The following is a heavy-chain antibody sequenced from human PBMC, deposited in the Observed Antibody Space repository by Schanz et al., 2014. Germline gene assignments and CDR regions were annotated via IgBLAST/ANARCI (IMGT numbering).Heavy chain of an antibody. Sequence: EVQLVESGGDLVQPGGSLRLSCAASGFTFTNYAMSWVRQAPGKGLEWVSLISDSGDTAYYADSVKGRFTISRDNFKGALYLQMSSLRAEDTAVYYCAKTPREYCNYDNCPNWFDSWGQGTLVTASS. CDR1: GFTFTNYA. V-gene: IGHV3-23*04. CDR2: ISDSGDTA. CDR3: AKTPREYCNYDNCPNWFDS. J-gene: IGHJ5*01. D-gene: IGHD2-15*01.